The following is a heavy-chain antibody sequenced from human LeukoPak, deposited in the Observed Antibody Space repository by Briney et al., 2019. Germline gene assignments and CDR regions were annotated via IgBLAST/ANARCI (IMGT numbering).Heavy chain of an antibody. CDR3: AKSGYTRLLYSCYFDY. V-gene: IGHV3-30*18. CDR2: ISYDGSNK. D-gene: IGHD2-2*02. CDR1: GFTFSSYG. J-gene: IGHJ4*02. Sequence: GRSLRLSCAASGFTFSSYGMHWVRQAPGKGLEWVAVISYDGSNKYYADSVKGRFTISRDNSKNTLYLQMNSLRAEDTAVYYCAKSGYTRLLYSCYFDYWGQGTLVTVSS.